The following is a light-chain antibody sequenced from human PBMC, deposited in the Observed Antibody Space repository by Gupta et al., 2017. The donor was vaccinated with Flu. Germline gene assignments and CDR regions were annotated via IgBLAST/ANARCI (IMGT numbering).Light chain of an antibody. Sequence: DVVMTQSPLSLPVTLGQPASISCRSSHSLVYSDGNIYLHWFQQRPGQSPRRLIYQVSHRESGVPDRFSGSGSGTDFTLKISRVEAEDVGVYYCMQGSRWPWAFGQGTKVEIK. CDR3: MQGSRWPWA. V-gene: IGKV2-30*01. CDR2: QVS. CDR1: HSLVYSDGNIY. J-gene: IGKJ1*01.